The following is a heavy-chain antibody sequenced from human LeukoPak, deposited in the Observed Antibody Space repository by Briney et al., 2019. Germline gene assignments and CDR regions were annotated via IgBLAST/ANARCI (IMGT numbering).Heavy chain of an antibody. CDR3: AREFTPDAFDI. CDR1: GGTFSSYA. J-gene: IGHJ3*02. CDR2: IIPIFGAA. Sequence: GASVKVSCKASGGTFSSYAISWVRQAPGQGLEWMGGIIPIFGAANYAQKFQGRVTITTDESTSTAYMELSSLRSEDTAVYYCAREFTPDAFDIWGQGTMVTVSS. V-gene: IGHV1-69*05.